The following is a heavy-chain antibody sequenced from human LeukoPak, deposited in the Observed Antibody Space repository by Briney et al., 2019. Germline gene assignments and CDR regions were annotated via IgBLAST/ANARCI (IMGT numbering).Heavy chain of an antibody. J-gene: IGHJ4*02. V-gene: IGHV1-2*02. CDR2: INPSSGGT. D-gene: IGHD3-22*01. CDR1: AYTFAGYY. Sequence: SVKVSCKASAYTFAGYYIHWVRQAPGQGLEWMGWINPSSGGTNYAQKFQGRVTMTRDTSISTAYMELSRLRSDDTAVYYCARGPYDSSGYYIAQDYYFDYWGQGTLVTVSS. CDR3: ARGPYDSSGYYIAQDYYFDY.